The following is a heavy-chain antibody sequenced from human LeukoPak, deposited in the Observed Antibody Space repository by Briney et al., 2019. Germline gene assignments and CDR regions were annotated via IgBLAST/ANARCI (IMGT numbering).Heavy chain of an antibody. D-gene: IGHD4-11*01. J-gene: IGHJ5*02. CDR2: INPNSGGT. CDR1: AYTFTSYD. CDR3: ARERLQNYNWFDP. V-gene: IGHV1-2*02. Sequence: GASVKVSCKASAYTFTSYDINWVRQAPGQGLEWMGWINPNSGGTNYAQKFQGRVTMTRDTSISTAYMELSRLRSDDTAVYYCARERLQNYNWFDPWGQGTLVTVSS.